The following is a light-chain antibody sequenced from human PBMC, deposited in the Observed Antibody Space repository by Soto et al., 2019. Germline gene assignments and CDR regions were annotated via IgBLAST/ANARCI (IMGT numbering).Light chain of an antibody. Sequence: QAVVTQSPSASASLGASVKLTCTLSSGHSSYAIAWHQQQPEKGPRYLMKLNSDGSHSKGDGIPDRFSGSSSGAERYLTIYRLQSEDEADYYCQTGGTGILFGGGTKLTVL. CDR3: QTGGTGIL. CDR2: LNSDGSH. J-gene: IGLJ2*01. CDR1: SGHSSYA. V-gene: IGLV4-69*01.